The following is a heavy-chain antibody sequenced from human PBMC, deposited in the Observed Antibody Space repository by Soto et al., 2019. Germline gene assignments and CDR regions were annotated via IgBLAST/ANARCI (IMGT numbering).Heavy chain of an antibody. CDR1: GFTVSSNY. J-gene: IGHJ6*02. CDR3: ARDLPGGDYYYGMDV. D-gene: IGHD1-1*01. V-gene: IGHV3-66*01. Sequence: EVQLVESGGGLVQPGGSLRLSCAASGFTVSSNYMSWVRQAPGKGLEWVSVIYSGGSTYYADSVKGRFTISRDNSTNTLYLQMNSLRAEDTAVYYCARDLPGGDYYYGMDVWGQGTTVTVSS. CDR2: IYSGGST.